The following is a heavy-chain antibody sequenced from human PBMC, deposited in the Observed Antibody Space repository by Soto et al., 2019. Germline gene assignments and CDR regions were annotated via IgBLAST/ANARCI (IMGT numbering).Heavy chain of an antibody. CDR1: GYTFTNYY. J-gene: IGHJ4*02. D-gene: IGHD6-19*01. V-gene: IGHV1-46*01. CDR3: ARGFSGGWPFDY. Sequence: QVQLVQSGAEVKKPGASVRVSCKASGYTFTNYYINWVRQAPGQGLEWMGIINPSGGYTSYAQKFQGRVTMTRDSSTNTVYMELSSLRSEDTAVYYCARGFSGGWPFDYWGQGTLVTVSS. CDR2: INPSGGYT.